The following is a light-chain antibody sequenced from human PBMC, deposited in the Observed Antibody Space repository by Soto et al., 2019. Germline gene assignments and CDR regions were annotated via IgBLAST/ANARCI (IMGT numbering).Light chain of an antibody. V-gene: IGLV2-23*01. CDR3: CSYAXXRXFV. Sequence: QSALTQPASVSGSPEQSITISCTGTSSDVGAYNLVSWYQQHPGKAPRLIIYEGSKRPSGISHRFSGSKSDNTASLTISGLRAEDEAHYHCCSYAXXRXFVFGGGTKLTVL. CDR2: EGS. CDR1: SSDVGAYNL. J-gene: IGLJ2*01.